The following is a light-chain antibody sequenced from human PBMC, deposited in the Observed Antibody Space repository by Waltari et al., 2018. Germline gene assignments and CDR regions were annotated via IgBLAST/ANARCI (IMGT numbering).Light chain of an antibody. CDR3: QQYNKWPPWT. Sequence: EVVMTQSPATLSVSPGEGATVSCRASESVRTNVAWYQQTPGQGPRLIIYDASTRATGIPDRFSGSGSGTEFILSISSLQSEDFAIYYCQQYNKWPPWTFGQGTKVEIK. J-gene: IGKJ1*01. CDR1: ESVRTN. V-gene: IGKV3D-15*01. CDR2: DAS.